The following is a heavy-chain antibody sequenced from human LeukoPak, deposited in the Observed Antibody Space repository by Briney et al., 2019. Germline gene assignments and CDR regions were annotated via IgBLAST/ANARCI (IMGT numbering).Heavy chain of an antibody. CDR2: ISSSSSYI. CDR1: GFTFSSYS. J-gene: IGHJ4*02. Sequence: GGSLRLSCAASGFTFSSYSMNWVRQAPGKGLEWVSSISSSSSYIYYADSVKGRFTISRDNAKNSLYLQMNSLRAEDTAVYYCARSPLGELTKIDYRGQGTLVTVSS. V-gene: IGHV3-21*01. CDR3: ARSPLGELTKIDY. D-gene: IGHD3-16*01.